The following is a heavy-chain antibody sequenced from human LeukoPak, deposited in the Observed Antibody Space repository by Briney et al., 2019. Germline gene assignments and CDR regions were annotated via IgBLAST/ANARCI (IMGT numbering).Heavy chain of an antibody. CDR1: GFTFSSYA. CDR2: ISYDGSNK. CDR3: ARGRWLPIDY. J-gene: IGHJ4*02. Sequence: PGGSLRLSCAASGFTFSSYAMHWVRQAPGKGLEWVAVISYDGSNKYYADSVKGRFTISRDNSKNTLYLQMNSLRAEDTAVYYCARGRWLPIDYWGRGTLVTVSS. D-gene: IGHD5-24*01. V-gene: IGHV3-30*04.